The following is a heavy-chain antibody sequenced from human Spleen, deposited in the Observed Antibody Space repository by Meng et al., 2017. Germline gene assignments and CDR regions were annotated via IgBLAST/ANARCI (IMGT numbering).Heavy chain of an antibody. V-gene: IGHV3-30*07. CDR3: ARVMEGAPYYYYGMDV. Sequence: GESLKISCAASGFTFSNYAMHWVRQAPGKGLEWVAVISYDGSNKYYADSVKGRFTISRDNAKNSLYLQMNSLRAEDTALYYCARVMEGAPYYYYGMDVWGQGTTVTVSS. D-gene: IGHD1-26*01. J-gene: IGHJ6*02. CDR2: ISYDGSNK. CDR1: GFTFSNYA.